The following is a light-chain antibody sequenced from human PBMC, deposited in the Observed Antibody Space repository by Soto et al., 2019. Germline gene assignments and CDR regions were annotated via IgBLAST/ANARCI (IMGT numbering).Light chain of an antibody. Sequence: QSVLTQPASVSGSPGQSITISCTGTSSDVGGYNFVSWYQQHPGKSPKLMIYEFSDPPSGVSNHFSYSVSGNTSSLTMSGPQADDEADYYCSSYTSSTPMGYVFGTGTKVIVL. CDR1: SSDVGGYNF. V-gene: IGLV2-14*01. J-gene: IGLJ1*01. CDR3: SSYTSSTPMGYV. CDR2: EFS.